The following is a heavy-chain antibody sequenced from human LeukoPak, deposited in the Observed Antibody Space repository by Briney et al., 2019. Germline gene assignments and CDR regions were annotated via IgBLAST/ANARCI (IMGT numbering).Heavy chain of an antibody. CDR3: ARDIIDFWSGYYDY. V-gene: IGHV4-30-2*01. J-gene: IGHJ4*02. D-gene: IGHD3-3*01. CDR2: IYHSGST. CDR1: GGSISSGGYS. Sequence: PSQTLSLTCAVSGGSISSGGYSWSWIRQPPGKGLEWIGYIYHSGSTYYNPSLKSRVTISVDTSKNQFSLKLSSVTAADTAVYYCARDIIDFWSGYYDYWGQGTLVTVSS.